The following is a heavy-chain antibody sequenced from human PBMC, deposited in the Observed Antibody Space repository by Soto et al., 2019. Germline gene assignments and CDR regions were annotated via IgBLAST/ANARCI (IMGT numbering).Heavy chain of an antibody. D-gene: IGHD1-1*01. V-gene: IGHV4-39*01. J-gene: IGHJ6*03. CDR2: IYYSGST. CDR3: ARQTVQLERPDYMDV. Sequence: SETLSLTCTVSGGPISSSSYYWGWIRQPPGKGLEWIGSIYYSGSTYYNPSLKSRVTISVDTSKNQFSLKLSSVTAADTAVYYCARQTVQLERPDYMDVWGKGTTVTVSS. CDR1: GGPISSSSYY.